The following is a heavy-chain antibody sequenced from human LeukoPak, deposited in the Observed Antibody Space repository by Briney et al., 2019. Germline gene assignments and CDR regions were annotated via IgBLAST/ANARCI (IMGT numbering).Heavy chain of an antibody. CDR1: GYTFTSYG. Sequence: ASVRVSFKASGYTFTSYGISWVRQAPGQGLEWMGWISAYNGNTNYAQKLQGRVTMTTDTSTSTAYMELRSLRSDDTAVYYCARDSRIAARREAFDIWGQGTMVTVSS. J-gene: IGHJ3*02. CDR2: ISAYNGNT. V-gene: IGHV1-18*01. CDR3: ARDSRIAARREAFDI. D-gene: IGHD6-6*01.